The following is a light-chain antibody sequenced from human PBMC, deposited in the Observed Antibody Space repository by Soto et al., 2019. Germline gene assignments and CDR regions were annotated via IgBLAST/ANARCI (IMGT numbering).Light chain of an antibody. CDR2: STF. J-gene: IGKJ1*01. V-gene: IGKV3D-20*02. Sequence: EIVLTQSPGTLSLSPGERATLSCRASQSVISSYLAWYQQKPGQAPRLLIYSTFRRATGIPDRFSGSGSGTDFTLTISRLDPEDFAVYYCQQRSNWPWTFGQGTKVEIK. CDR3: QQRSNWPWT. CDR1: QSVISSY.